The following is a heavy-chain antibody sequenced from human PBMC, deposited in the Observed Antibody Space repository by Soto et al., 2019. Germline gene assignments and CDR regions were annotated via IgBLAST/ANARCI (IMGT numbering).Heavy chain of an antibody. CDR2: IYYSGST. CDR1: GGSISSYY. J-gene: IGHJ6*03. CDR3: ARQFAAPPHYYYMDG. Sequence: PSETLSLTCTVSGGSISSYYWSWIRQPPGKGLEWIGYIYYSGSTNYNPSLKSRVTISVDTSKNQFSLKLSSVTAADTAVYYCARQFAAPPHYYYMDGWGKGTTVTVSS. D-gene: IGHD6-13*01. V-gene: IGHV4-59*08.